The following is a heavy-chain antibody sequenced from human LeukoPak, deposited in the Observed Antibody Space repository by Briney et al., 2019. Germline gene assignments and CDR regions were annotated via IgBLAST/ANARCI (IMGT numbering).Heavy chain of an antibody. CDR2: ISSSSSYI. Sequence: GGSLRLSCAASGFTFSSYSMNWVRQAPGKGLEWVSSISSSSSYIYYADSVKGRFTISRDNAKNSLYLQMNSLRAEDTAVYYCARDSKPGLFWSGPPAINPFDYWGQGTLVTVSS. D-gene: IGHD3-3*01. V-gene: IGHV3-21*01. J-gene: IGHJ4*02. CDR1: GFTFSSYS. CDR3: ARDSKPGLFWSGPPAINPFDY.